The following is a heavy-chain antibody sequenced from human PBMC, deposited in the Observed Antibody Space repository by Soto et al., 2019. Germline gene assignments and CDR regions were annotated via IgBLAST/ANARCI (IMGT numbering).Heavy chain of an antibody. Sequence: QVQLVQSGAEVKKPGASVKASCKTSGYTFTNYNINWVRQATGQGLEWMGWMNPNSGNTGYAQKFQGRVTMTRNTSITTAFMELSSLRSGDTAVYYCARAEPYSTSSPFDYGGQGTLVTVAS. CDR3: ARAEPYSTSSPFDY. V-gene: IGHV1-8*01. J-gene: IGHJ4*02. D-gene: IGHD6-6*01. CDR1: GYTFTNYN. CDR2: MNPNSGNT.